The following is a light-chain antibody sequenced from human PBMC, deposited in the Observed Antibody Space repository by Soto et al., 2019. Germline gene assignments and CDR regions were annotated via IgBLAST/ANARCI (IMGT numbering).Light chain of an antibody. CDR1: QYISTY. CDR2: SAS. V-gene: IGKV1-39*01. J-gene: IGKJ1*01. CDR3: QQSYTTPRT. Sequence: DIQMTQSPSSLSASVGDRVTITCRASQYISTYLNWYRQKSGKDPDVLIYSASTLKSAVPSSFSGRGSGTAFTLTIIGLQSEDFATYYCQQSYTTPRTFGPGTKVDIK.